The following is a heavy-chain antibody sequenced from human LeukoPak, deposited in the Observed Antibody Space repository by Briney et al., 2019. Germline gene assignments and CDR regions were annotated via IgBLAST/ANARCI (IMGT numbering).Heavy chain of an antibody. CDR3: ARGRYDFWSGYWTDY. J-gene: IGHJ4*02. CDR1: GGSFSGYY. CDR2: INHSAST. D-gene: IGHD3-3*01. Sequence: SETLSLTCAVYGGSFSGYYWSWIRQPPGKGLEWNGEINHSASTNYNPSLKSRVTISVDTSKNQFSLRLSSVTAADTAVYYCARGRYDFWSGYWTDYWGQGTLVTVSS. V-gene: IGHV4-34*01.